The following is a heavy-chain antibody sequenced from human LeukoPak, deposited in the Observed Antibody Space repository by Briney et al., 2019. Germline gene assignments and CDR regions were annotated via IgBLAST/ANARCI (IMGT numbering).Heavy chain of an antibody. CDR1: GFTFSSYA. J-gene: IGHJ4*02. Sequence: PGGSLRLSCGTSGFTFSSYAMSWVRQAPGKGLEWVSAISGGADLIYYADSVKGRFFISRDNSKNTLSLQMNSLRADDTAVYYCAKATGNGGTFHYWGQGTLVTVSS. V-gene: IGHV3-23*01. CDR3: AKATGNGGTFHY. D-gene: IGHD2-8*01. CDR2: ISGGADLI.